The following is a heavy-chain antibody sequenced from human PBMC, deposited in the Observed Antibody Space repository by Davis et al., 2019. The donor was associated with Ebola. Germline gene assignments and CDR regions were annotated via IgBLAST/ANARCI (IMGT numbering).Heavy chain of an antibody. CDR1: GYTFTSYA. CDR3: ATDLSTYTYGSYSYGMDV. V-gene: IGHV1-3*01. Sequence: ASVTVSCKASGYTFTSYAMHWVRQAPGQRLEWMGWINAGNGNTKYSQKFQGRVTITRDTSASTAYMELSSLRSEDTALYYCATDLSTYTYGSYSYGMDVWGQGTTVIVSS. CDR2: INAGNGNT. J-gene: IGHJ6*02. D-gene: IGHD2/OR15-2a*01.